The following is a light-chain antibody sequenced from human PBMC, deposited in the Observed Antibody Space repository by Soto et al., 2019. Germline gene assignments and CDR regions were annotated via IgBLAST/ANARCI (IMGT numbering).Light chain of an antibody. V-gene: IGKV3-20*01. Sequence: EIVLTQSPGTLSLSPGERATLSCRARQSLTNPYIAWYQQKPGQAPRLLIYAASGRVTGIPDRFSGSGSGTDFTLTISRLEPEDFAVYFCQQYSSPPQTFGQGTKVDIK. CDR2: AAS. CDR3: QQYSSPPQT. J-gene: IGKJ1*01. CDR1: QSLTNPY.